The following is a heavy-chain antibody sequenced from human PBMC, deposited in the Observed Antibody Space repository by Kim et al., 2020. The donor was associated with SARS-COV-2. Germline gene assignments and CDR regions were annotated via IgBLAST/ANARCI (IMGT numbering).Heavy chain of an antibody. D-gene: IGHD6-19*01. Sequence: KSRVTISVDTSKNQFSLKLSSVTAAETAVYYCARGLYYSSGWYAGWYFDLWGRGTLVTVSS. CDR3: ARGLYYSSGWYAGWYFDL. J-gene: IGHJ2*01. V-gene: IGHV4-34*01.